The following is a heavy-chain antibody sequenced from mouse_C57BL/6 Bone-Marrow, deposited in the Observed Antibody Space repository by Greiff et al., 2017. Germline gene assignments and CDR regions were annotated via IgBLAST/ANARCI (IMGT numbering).Heavy chain of an antibody. Sequence: QVQLQQPGAELVRPGSSVKLSCKASGYTFTSYWMDWVKQRPGQGLEWIGNIYPSDSETHYNQKFKDKATLTVDKASSTAYMQLSSLTSEDSAVYYGARWGYDGPCWYLDVWGTGTTVTVCS. CDR3: ARWGYDGPCWYLDV. CDR2: IYPSDSET. V-gene: IGHV1-61*01. J-gene: IGHJ1*03. D-gene: IGHD2-2*01. CDR1: GYTFTSYW.